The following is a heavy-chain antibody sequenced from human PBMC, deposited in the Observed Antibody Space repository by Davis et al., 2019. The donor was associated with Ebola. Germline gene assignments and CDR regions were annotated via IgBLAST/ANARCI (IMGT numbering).Heavy chain of an antibody. V-gene: IGHV3-21*01. CDR1: GFTFSTYT. CDR2: ISISSAFI. D-gene: IGHD7-27*01. Sequence: GESLKISCAASGFTFSTYTMTWVRQAPGKGLEWVSSISISSAFIYYADSVKGRFTVSRDNAKNSLYLQMNSLRDEDTAVYYCATDRNWDFDYWGQGTLVTVSS. CDR3: ATDRNWDFDY. J-gene: IGHJ4*02.